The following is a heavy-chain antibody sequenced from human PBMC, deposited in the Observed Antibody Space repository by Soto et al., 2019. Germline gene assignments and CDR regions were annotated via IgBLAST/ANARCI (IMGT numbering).Heavy chain of an antibody. Sequence: QVQLVESGGGVVQPGRSLRLSCAASGFTFSSYGMHWVRQAPGKGLEWVAVISYDGSNKYYADSVKGRFTISRDNSKNTLYLQMNSLRAEDTAVYYCAKDWHYYHSSGYPGVDYWGQGTLVTVSS. J-gene: IGHJ4*02. CDR3: AKDWHYYHSSGYPGVDY. D-gene: IGHD3-22*01. CDR1: GFTFSSYG. CDR2: ISYDGSNK. V-gene: IGHV3-30*18.